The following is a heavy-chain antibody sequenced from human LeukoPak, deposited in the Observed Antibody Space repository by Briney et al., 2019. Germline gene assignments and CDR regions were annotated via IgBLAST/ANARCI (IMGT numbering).Heavy chain of an antibody. D-gene: IGHD5-18*01. J-gene: IGHJ4*02. CDR3: ARGRQLWPPASPLAPFDY. CDR1: GGSFSGYY. V-gene: IGHV4-34*01. Sequence: SETLSLTCAVYGGSFSGYYWSWIRQPPGKGLEWIGEINHSGSTNCNPSLKSRVTISVDTSKNQFSLKLSSVTAADTAVYYCARGRQLWPPASPLAPFDYRGQGTLVTVSS. CDR2: INHSGST.